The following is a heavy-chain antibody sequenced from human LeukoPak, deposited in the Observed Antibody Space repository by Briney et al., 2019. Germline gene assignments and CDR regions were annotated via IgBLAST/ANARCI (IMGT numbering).Heavy chain of an antibody. Sequence: GGSLRLSCAASGFTFSRYWMHWFRQAPGKGLEWVSYSDTEGSMTSYADSVKGRFTISRDNAKYTLYLEMHSLRVEDTAIYYCAREGSYLNSGGSYYLHWLDPWGQGTLVTVSS. CDR1: GFTFSRYW. V-gene: IGHV3-74*01. CDR2: SDTEGSMT. J-gene: IGHJ5*02. CDR3: AREGSYLNSGGSYYLHWLDP. D-gene: IGHD3-22*01.